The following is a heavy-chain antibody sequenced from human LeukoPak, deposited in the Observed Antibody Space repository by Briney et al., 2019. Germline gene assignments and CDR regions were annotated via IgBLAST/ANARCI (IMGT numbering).Heavy chain of an antibody. D-gene: IGHD5-12*01. Sequence: SETLSLTCTVSGGSISSSSYYWGWIRQPPGKGLEWIGSIYYSGSTYYNPSLKSRVTISVDTSKNQFSLKLSSVTAADTAVYYCARDIVATPWNWFDPWGQGTLVTVSS. J-gene: IGHJ5*02. CDR2: IYYSGST. CDR3: ARDIVATPWNWFDP. CDR1: GGSISSSSYY. V-gene: IGHV4-39*07.